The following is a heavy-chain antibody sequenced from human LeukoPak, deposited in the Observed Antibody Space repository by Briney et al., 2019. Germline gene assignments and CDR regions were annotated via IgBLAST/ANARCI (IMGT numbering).Heavy chain of an antibody. V-gene: IGHV3-23*01. CDR3: AKVLSGSYSYDIFDI. Sequence: GGSLRLSCAASGFTFSSYAVSWVRQTPGKGLEWVSAISGSGGSTYYADSVKGRFTISRDNSKNTLYLQMNSLRAEDTAVYYCAKVLSGSYSYDIFDIWGQGTMVTVSS. CDR2: ISGSGGST. J-gene: IGHJ3*02. D-gene: IGHD1-26*01. CDR1: GFTFSSYA.